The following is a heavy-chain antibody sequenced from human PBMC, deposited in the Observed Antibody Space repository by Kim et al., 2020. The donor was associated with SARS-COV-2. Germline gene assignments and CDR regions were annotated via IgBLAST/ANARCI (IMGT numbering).Heavy chain of an antibody. CDR3: ARAGKVGATYWFDP. D-gene: IGHD1-26*01. J-gene: IGHJ5*02. V-gene: IGHV3-30*04. CDR2: ISYDGSDK. Sequence: GGSLRLSCAASGFTFSSYPMLWVRQAPGKWLEWVADISYDGSDKYYADSVKGRFTISRDNSKNTLYLQMNSLRTEDTAVYYCARAGKVGATYWFDPWGQGTLVTASS. CDR1: GFTFSSYP.